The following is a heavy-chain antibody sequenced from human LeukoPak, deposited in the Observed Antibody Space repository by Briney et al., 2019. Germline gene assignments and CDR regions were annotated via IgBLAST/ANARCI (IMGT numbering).Heavy chain of an antibody. V-gene: IGHV4-30-4*01. J-gene: IGHJ3*01. CDR3: ARARELGAFDF. CDR1: GGSISSTDYF. CDR2: VSYGGRA. Sequence: PSETLSLTCTVSGGSISSTDYFWTWIRQPPGKGLEWIAYVSYGGRAHYCPSLSGRLTLSLDTSKNQFSLKLTSVTVADTAVYYCARARELGAFDFWGQGTLITVSS. D-gene: IGHD1-7*01.